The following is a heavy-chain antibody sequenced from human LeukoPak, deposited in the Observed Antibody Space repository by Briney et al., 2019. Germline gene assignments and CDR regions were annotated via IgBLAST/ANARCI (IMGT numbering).Heavy chain of an antibody. D-gene: IGHD6-19*01. CDR3: ARILAAVAGNRFDY. CDR2: INPNSGGT. Sequence: ASVKVSCKASGYTFTGYYMHWVRQAPGQGLEWMGWINPNSGGTNYAQKFQGRVTMTRDTPISTAYMELSRLRSDDTAVYYCARILAAVAGNRFDYWGQGTLVTVSS. J-gene: IGHJ4*02. V-gene: IGHV1-2*02. CDR1: GYTFTGYY.